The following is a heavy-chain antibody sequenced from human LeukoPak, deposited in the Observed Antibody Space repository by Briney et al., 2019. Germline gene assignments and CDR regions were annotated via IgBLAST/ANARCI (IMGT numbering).Heavy chain of an antibody. CDR2: ISHSSSHI. Sequence: PGGSLRLSCVASGFTFSYYTMNWVRQAPGDGQEWVSSISHSSSHIYYADSVRGRVTISRDNAKNSLYLKMNSLRAEDTAVYYCASAISEWELTLDYWGQGTLVTVSS. CDR3: ASAISEWELTLDY. V-gene: IGHV3-21*01. J-gene: IGHJ4*02. CDR1: GFTFSYYT. D-gene: IGHD1-26*01.